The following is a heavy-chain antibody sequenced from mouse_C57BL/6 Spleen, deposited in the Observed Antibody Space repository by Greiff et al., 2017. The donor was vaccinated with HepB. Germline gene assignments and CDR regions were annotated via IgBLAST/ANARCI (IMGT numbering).Heavy chain of an antibody. J-gene: IGHJ2*01. CDR1: GYTFTDYE. CDR2: IDPETGGT. V-gene: IGHV1-15*01. D-gene: IGHD2-3*01. Sequence: QVQLKESGAELVRPGASVTLSCKASGYTFTDYEMHWVKQTPVHGLEWIGAIDPETGGTAYNQKFKGKAILTADKSSSTAYMELRSLTSEDSAVYYCTREDGYYVDYWGQGTTLTVSS. CDR3: TREDGYYVDY.